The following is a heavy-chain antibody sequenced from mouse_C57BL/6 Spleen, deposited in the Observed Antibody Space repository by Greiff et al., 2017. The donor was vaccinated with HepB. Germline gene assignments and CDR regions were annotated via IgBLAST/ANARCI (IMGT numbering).Heavy chain of an antibody. J-gene: IGHJ4*01. CDR2: IYPGDGDT. V-gene: IGHV1-82*01. CDR1: GYAFSSSW. CDR3: ARGTYAMHY. Sequence: VQLQESGPELVKPGASVKISCKASGYAFSSSWMNWVKQRPGKGLEWIGRIYPGDGDTNYNGKFKGKATLTADKSSSTAYMQLSSLTSEDSAVYFCARGTYAMHYWGQGTSVTVSS. D-gene: IGHD3-3*01.